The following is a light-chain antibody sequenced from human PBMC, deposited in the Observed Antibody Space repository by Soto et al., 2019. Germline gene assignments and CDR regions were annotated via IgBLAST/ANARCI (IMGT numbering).Light chain of an antibody. V-gene: IGKV3-20*01. CDR3: QQYVSSPRT. CDR1: QSVSSSY. CDR2: GAS. Sequence: EIVLTQSPGTLSLSPGARAPLSCRASQSVSSSYLAWYQQKPGQAPRLLIYGASTRATGIPARFSGSGSGTEFTLTISSLQSEDFAVYYCQQYVSSPRTFGQGTKVDIK. J-gene: IGKJ1*01.